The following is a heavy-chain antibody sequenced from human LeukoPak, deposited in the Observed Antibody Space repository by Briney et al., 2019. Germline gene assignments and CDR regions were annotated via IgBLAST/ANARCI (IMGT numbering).Heavy chain of an antibody. J-gene: IGHJ4*02. V-gene: IGHV3-21*01. CDR2: ISSSSSYI. CDR3: ARDYSREQWLARSVHFDY. D-gene: IGHD6-19*01. CDR1: GFTFSSYS. Sequence: GGSLRLSCAASGFTFSSYSMNWVRQAPGKGLEWVSSISSSSSYIYYADSVKGRFTISRDNAKNSLYLQMNSLRAEDTAVYYCARDYSREQWLARSVHFDYWGQGTLVTVSS.